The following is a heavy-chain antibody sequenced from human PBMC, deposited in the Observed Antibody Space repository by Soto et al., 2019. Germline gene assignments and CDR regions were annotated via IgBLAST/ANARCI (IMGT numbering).Heavy chain of an antibody. J-gene: IGHJ5*02. CDR2: INPNSGGT. CDR1: GYTFTGYY. CDR3: ASTMVRGVIDQSLVKIEGHWFDP. D-gene: IGHD3-10*01. Sequence: ASVKVSCKASGYTFTGYYMHWVRQAPGQGLEWMGWINPNSGGTNYAQKFQGRVTMTRDTSISTAYMELSRLRSDDTAVYYCASTMVRGVIDQSLVKIEGHWFDPWGLGTLVTVSS. V-gene: IGHV1-2*02.